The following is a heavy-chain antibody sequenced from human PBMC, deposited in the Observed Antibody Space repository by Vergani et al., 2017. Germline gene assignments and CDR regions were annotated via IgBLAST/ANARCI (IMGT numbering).Heavy chain of an antibody. CDR2: ISSSSSYI. Sequence: VQLVESGGGLVKPGGSLRLSCAASGFTFSSYSMNWVRQAPGKGLEWVSSISSSSSYIYYADSVKGRFTISRDNAKNSLYLQMNSLRAEDTAVYYCARDPGDDSSGYNLHWGQGTLVTVSS. CDR3: ARDPGDDSSGYNLH. CDR1: GFTFSSYS. J-gene: IGHJ4*02. D-gene: IGHD3-22*01. V-gene: IGHV3-21*01.